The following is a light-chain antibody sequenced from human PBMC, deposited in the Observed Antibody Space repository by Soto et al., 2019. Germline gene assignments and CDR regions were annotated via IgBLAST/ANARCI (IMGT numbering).Light chain of an antibody. Sequence: EIVLTQSPATLSLSPGERATLYCRASRSVSHYLAWFQQKPGQAPRLLIYDAFNRATGIPARFSGSGSGTDFTLTISSLEPEDFAVYYCQQRSSWPPITFGQRRRLEI. J-gene: IGKJ5*01. CDR1: RSVSHY. CDR2: DAF. V-gene: IGKV3-11*01. CDR3: QQRSSWPPIT.